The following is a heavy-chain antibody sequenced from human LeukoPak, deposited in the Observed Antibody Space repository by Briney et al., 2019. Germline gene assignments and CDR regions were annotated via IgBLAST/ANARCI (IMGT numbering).Heavy chain of an antibody. Sequence: ASMKVSCKASGYTFTTYDINWVRQATGQGLEWMGWMNPNNGNTGFAQKFQGRVTLTRNTSISTAYLGLSSLRSEDTAVYYCAREYYYGSFGYYYYYMDVWGKGTTVTVSS. CDR2: MNPNNGNT. CDR3: AREYYYGSFGYYYYYMDV. V-gene: IGHV1-8*01. CDR1: GYTFTTYD. J-gene: IGHJ6*03. D-gene: IGHD3-10*01.